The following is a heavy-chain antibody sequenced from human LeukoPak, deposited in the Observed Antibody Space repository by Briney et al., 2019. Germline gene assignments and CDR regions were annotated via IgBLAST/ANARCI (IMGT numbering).Heavy chain of an antibody. J-gene: IGHJ4*02. CDR3: ARGSEFYYDSSGYYLY. CDR1: GFTFSSYA. V-gene: IGHV3-33*01. Sequence: GGSLRLSCAASGFTFSSYAMHWVRQAPGKGLEWVAVVWYDGSKTYSADSVKGRITISRDDSKNTLYLQMNSLRAEDTAVYYCARGSEFYYDSSGYYLYWGQGTLVTASS. D-gene: IGHD3-22*01. CDR2: VWYDGSKT.